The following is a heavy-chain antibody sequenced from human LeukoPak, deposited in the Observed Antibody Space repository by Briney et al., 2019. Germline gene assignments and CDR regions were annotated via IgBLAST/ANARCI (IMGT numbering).Heavy chain of an antibody. Sequence: SETLSLTCTVSGGSISSSSYYWGWIRQPPGKGLEWIGSIYYSGSTYYNPSLKSRVTISVDTSKNQFSLKLSSVTAADTAVYYCVKGVAGTKLVFDYWGQGTLVTVSS. CDR3: VKGVAGTKLVFDY. CDR2: IYYSGST. J-gene: IGHJ4*02. D-gene: IGHD6-19*01. V-gene: IGHV4-39*01. CDR1: GGSISSSSYY.